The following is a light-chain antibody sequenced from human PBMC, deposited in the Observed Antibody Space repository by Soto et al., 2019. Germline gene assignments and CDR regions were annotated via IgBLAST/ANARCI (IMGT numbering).Light chain of an antibody. CDR1: SSDVGGYNL. V-gene: IGLV2-23*01. J-gene: IGLJ1*01. Sequence: QSALTQPASVSGSPGQSITISCTGTSSDVGGYNLVSWYQQHPGKAPKLILYGGTKRPSGVSNRFSGSKSGNTASLTISGLQAEDEADYYCCSHAGTSTFVFGTGTKVTVL. CDR2: GGT. CDR3: CSHAGTSTFV.